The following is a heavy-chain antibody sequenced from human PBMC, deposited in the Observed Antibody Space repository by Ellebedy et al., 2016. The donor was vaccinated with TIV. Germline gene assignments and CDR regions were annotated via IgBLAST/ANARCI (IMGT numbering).Heavy chain of an antibody. CDR3: TRAEYCGGDCYSDD. Sequence: SVQVSCKASGGSFISSTVSWVRQAPGQGLEYMGGIIPIFGTANYGQNFQGRVTITADEPTSTAYMELSSLRYEDSAVYYCTRAEYCGGDCYSDDWGQGTLVTVSS. V-gene: IGHV1-69*13. J-gene: IGHJ4*02. CDR1: GGSFISST. CDR2: IIPIFGTA. D-gene: IGHD2-21*02.